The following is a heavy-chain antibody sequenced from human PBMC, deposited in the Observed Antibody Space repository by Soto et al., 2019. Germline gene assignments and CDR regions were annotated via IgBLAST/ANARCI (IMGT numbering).Heavy chain of an antibody. V-gene: IGHV3-23*01. CDR3: AKGPLGSGYDLDS. Sequence: EVQLLDSGGGLVQPGGSLRLSCAASGFTFSNYVMNWVRQAPGKGLDWVSAISASGGSTYYADSVNGRFTMSRDNSKNTLYLQMSSLRAEDTAVYYCAKGPLGSGYDLDSWGQGTLVTVSS. D-gene: IGHD5-12*01. J-gene: IGHJ4*02. CDR2: ISASGGST. CDR1: GFTFSNYV.